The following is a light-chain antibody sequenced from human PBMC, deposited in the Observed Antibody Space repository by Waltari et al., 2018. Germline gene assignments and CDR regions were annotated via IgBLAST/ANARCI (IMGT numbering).Light chain of an antibody. J-gene: IGKJ4*01. CDR1: RRISNY. CDR3: QQSHSYYS. Sequence: DTQMTQSPSSLSASVGDRVTITCRANRRISNYFNWYQQRPGKAPKLLIYATSNLHIGVPSRFRGSGSGTDFTLTISPLQPEDFATYYCQQSHSYYSFGGGTKVE. V-gene: IGKV1-39*01. CDR2: ATS.